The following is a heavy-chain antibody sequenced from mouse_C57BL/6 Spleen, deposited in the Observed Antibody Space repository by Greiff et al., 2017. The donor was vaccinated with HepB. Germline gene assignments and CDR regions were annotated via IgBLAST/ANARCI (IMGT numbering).Heavy chain of an antibody. CDR1: GYTFTDYE. CDR2: IDPETGGT. V-gene: IGHV1-15*01. D-gene: IGHD2-5*01. Sequence: QVQLQQSGAELVRPGASVTLSCKASGYTFTDYEMHWVKQTPGHGLEWIGAIDPETGGTAYNQKFKGKAILTADKSSSTAYMELRSLTSEDSAVYYCTRESNYEAWFAYWGQGTLVTVSA. CDR3: TRESNYEAWFAY. J-gene: IGHJ3*01.